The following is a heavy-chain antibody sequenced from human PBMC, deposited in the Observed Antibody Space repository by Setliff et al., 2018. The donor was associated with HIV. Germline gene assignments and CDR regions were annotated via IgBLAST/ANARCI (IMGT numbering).Heavy chain of an antibody. CDR1: GGSISRDSFY. Sequence: LSLTCTVSGGSISRDSFYWGWFRQPPGEGLEWIGSIYYSGSAYYSPSLKSRVTISVDTSKNQFSLKLSSVTAADTAVYYCARRKGYCSGPSCLEFSWFDTWGQGTLVTVS. D-gene: IGHD2-2*01. J-gene: IGHJ5*02. CDR3: ARRKGYCSGPSCLEFSWFDT. CDR2: IYYSGSA. V-gene: IGHV4-39*01.